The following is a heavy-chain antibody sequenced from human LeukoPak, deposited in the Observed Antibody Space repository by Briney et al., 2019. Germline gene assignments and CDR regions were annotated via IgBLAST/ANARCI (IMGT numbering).Heavy chain of an antibody. CDR3: ARVPLYGGNSFWYFDL. CDR2: ISAYNGNT. J-gene: IGHJ2*01. Sequence: GASVKVSCKASGYTFTSYGISWVRQAPGQGLEWMGWISAYNGNTNYAQKLQGRVTMTTDTSTSTAYMELRSLRSDDTAVYYCARVPLYGGNSFWYFDLWGRGTLVTVSS. CDR1: GYTFTSYG. V-gene: IGHV1-18*01. D-gene: IGHD4-23*01.